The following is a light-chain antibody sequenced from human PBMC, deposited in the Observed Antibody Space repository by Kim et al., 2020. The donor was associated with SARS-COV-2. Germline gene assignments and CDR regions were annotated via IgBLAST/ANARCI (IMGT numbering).Light chain of an antibody. Sequence: SPGERATRSCRASQSVSSYLAWYQQKPGQAPRLLIYDASNRATGIPARFSGSGSGTDFTLTISSLEPEDFAVYYCQQRSKWPPLTFGGGTKVDIK. CDR1: QSVSSY. CDR3: QQRSKWPPLT. V-gene: IGKV3-11*01. CDR2: DAS. J-gene: IGKJ4*01.